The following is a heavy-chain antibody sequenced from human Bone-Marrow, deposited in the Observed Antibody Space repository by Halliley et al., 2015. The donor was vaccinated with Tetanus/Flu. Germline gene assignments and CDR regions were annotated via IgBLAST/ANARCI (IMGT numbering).Heavy chain of an antibody. D-gene: IGHD3-10*01. CDR3: AKPSLIRGVVITVFDS. V-gene: IGHV3-33*06. Sequence: SLRLSCAASGFTFSHFGMHWVRQAPGKGLEWVAVIWYDGSNKYYADSVKGRFTISRDNAKNTLYLQMNSLGAEDTAVYYCAKPSLIRGVVITVFDSWGRGTVVSVSS. J-gene: IGHJ4*02. CDR1: GFTFSHFG. CDR2: IWYDGSNK.